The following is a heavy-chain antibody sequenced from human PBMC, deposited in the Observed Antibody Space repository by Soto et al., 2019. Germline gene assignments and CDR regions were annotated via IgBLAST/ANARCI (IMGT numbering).Heavy chain of an antibody. D-gene: IGHD2-15*01. CDR2: INAANGNT. V-gene: IGHV1-3*01. CDR1: GYTVTNFV. J-gene: IGHJ4*02. CDR3: ARDYPYCTGGSCPGY. Sequence: QVQLVQSGAEVKKPGASVKVSCKASGYTVTNFVMHWVRQAPGDRLEWVGWINAANGNTKYSQKFQGRVISSMDTSASTAYMELSSLTSADTAVYYCARDYPYCTGGSCPGYWGQGTLVIVSS.